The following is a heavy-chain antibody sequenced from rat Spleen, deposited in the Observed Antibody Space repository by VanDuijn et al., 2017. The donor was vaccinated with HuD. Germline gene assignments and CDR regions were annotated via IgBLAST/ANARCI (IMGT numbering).Heavy chain of an antibody. V-gene: IGHV2S12*01. D-gene: IGHD1-6*01. CDR2: ISSGGTT. CDR3: ARWRYTTDWFAY. CDR1: GFSLTSNG. J-gene: IGHJ3*01. Sequence: QVQLKESGPGPVQPSQTLSLTCTVSGFSLTSNGVSWVRQPPGKGLEWIAAISSGGTTYYNSALKSRLSISRDTSKSQIYLKMISLQTEDTAMYFCARWRYTTDWFAYWGQGILVTVSP.